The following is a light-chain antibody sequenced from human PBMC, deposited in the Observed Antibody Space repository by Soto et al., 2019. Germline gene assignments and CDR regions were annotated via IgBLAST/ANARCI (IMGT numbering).Light chain of an antibody. Sequence: VLTQAPDTLSVSPWERATLSCRASQAINNNLAWYQQKPGQAPRLLIYGASTRATDIPARFSGSGSGTQFTLTISSLQSEDFGTYYCQQYNAWPGTFGQGTKVDIK. J-gene: IGKJ1*01. CDR1: QAINNN. V-gene: IGKV3-15*01. CDR2: GAS. CDR3: QQYNAWPGT.